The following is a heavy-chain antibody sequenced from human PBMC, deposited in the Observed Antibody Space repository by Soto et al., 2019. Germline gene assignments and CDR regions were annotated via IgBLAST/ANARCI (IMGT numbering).Heavy chain of an antibody. CDR1: GYTFSNDA. CDR3: ARASRYYWNYMMY. J-gene: IGHJ4*02. D-gene: IGHD1-7*01. V-gene: IGHV1-18*01. Sequence: VQLVQSGAEVKKPGASVKVSCKASGYTFSNDAITWVRQAPGQGLEWMGWVSAYNGNTNYAQKFKGRVTMTTDTSTSRAYMEIRSLRYGDTAVYCCARASRYYWNYMMYWGQGTLATVSS. CDR2: VSAYNGNT.